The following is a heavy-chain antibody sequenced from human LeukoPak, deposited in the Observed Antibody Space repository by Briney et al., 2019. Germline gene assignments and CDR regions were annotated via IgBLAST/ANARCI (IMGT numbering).Heavy chain of an antibody. CDR1: GGSISSGDYY. J-gene: IGHJ4*02. CDR2: IYFSGST. CDR3: GAALREGSIAAAPY. D-gene: IGHD6-25*01. V-gene: IGHV4-39*01. Sequence: SQTLSLTCTVSGGSISSGDYYWSWIRQPPGKGLEWIGSIYFSGSTYYNPSLKSRVTISVDTSKNQFSLKLSSVTAADTAVYYCGAALREGSIAAAPYWGQGTLVTVSS.